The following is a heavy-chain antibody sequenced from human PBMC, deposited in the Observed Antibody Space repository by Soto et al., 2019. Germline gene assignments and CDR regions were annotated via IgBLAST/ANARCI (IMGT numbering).Heavy chain of an antibody. CDR1: DGSISTYDW. Sequence: PSGTLAVTCVVSDGSISTYDWWTWVRQPPWKGLEWIGKMFHSGGADYSPSLKSRVTISADSSKNHFSLRLTAVTAADTAVYYCATGNVDSMLEYWGQGTQVTVSS. CDR2: MFHSGGA. J-gene: IGHJ4*02. D-gene: IGHD3-3*01. CDR3: ATGNVDSMLEY. V-gene: IGHV4-4*02.